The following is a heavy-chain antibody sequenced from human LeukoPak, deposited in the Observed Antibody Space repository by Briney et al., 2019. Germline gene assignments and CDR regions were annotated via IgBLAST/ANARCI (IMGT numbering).Heavy chain of an antibody. D-gene: IGHD6-13*01. V-gene: IGHV3-48*04. CDR3: ARGVDDGYSSSWYRFDP. J-gene: IGHJ5*02. Sequence: GGSLRLSCVASGFTFSSYSMNWVCQAPGKGLEWLSCVSSTGTTIYYADSVKGRFTISRDNAKNSQYLQINRLRVEDTAIYYCARGVDDGYSSSWYRFDPWGQGTLVTVSS. CDR1: GFTFSSYS. CDR2: VSSTGTTI.